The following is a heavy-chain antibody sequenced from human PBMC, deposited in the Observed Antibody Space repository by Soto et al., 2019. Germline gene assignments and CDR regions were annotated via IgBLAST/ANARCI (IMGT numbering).Heavy chain of an antibody. J-gene: IGHJ4*02. CDR2: IYYSGST. CDR3: ARQSGRLDY. Sequence: NPSETLSLTCTVSGGSISIYYWSWIRQPPGKGLEWIGYIYYSGSTNYNPSLKSRVTISVDTSKNQFSLKLSSVTAADTAVYYCARQSGRLDYWGQGTLVTVSS. D-gene: IGHD2-15*01. CDR1: GGSISIYY. V-gene: IGHV4-59*08.